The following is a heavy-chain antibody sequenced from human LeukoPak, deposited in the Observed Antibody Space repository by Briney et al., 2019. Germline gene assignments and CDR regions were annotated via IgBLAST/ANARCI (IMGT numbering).Heavy chain of an antibody. CDR1: GFTFSSYD. J-gene: IGHJ4*02. CDR3: AKDRRPNIASRTFDY. D-gene: IGHD6-6*01. V-gene: IGHV3-23*01. CDR2: ISGSGGST. Sequence: GGSLRLSCAASGFTFSSYDMSWVRQAPGKGPEWVSTISGSGGSTYYADSVKGRFTISRDNSKNTLYLQMNSLRAEDTAVYYCAKDRRPNIASRTFDYWGQGTLVTVSS.